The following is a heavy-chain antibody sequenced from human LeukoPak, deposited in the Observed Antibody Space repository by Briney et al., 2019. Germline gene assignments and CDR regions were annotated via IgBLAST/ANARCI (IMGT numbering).Heavy chain of an antibody. CDR3: AKMGGAAAGLFDY. CDR1: GFTFSSYA. Sequence: GGSLRLSCAASGFTFSSYAMSWVRQAPGRGLEWVSAMSGSGGSTYYADSVKGRFTISRDNSKNTLYLQMNSLRAEDTAVYYCAKMGGAAAGLFDYWGQGTLVTVSS. J-gene: IGHJ4*02. V-gene: IGHV3-23*01. CDR2: MSGSGGST. D-gene: IGHD6-13*01.